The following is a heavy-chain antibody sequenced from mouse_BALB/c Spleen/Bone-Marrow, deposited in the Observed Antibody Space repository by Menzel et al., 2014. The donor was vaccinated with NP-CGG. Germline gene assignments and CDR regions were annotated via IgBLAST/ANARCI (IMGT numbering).Heavy chain of an antibody. J-gene: IGHJ1*01. Sequence: VQLQQPGAKLVKPGASVKLSCTASGFNIKDTYMHRVKQRPEQGLEWIGRIDPANGYSIYDPKFQGKATITADTTSNTAHLQLSSLTSEDTAVYYCALITTATFSYWYFDVWGAGTTVTVSS. V-gene: IGHV14-3*02. D-gene: IGHD1-2*01. CDR2: IDPANGYS. CDR1: GFNIKDTY. CDR3: ALITTATFSYWYFDV.